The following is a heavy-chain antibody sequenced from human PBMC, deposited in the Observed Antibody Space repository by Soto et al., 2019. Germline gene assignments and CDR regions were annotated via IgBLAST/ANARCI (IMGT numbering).Heavy chain of an antibody. J-gene: IGHJ5*02. Sequence: SVKVSCKASGGTFSSYAISWVRQAPGQGLEWMGGIIPIFGTANYAQKFQGRVTITADESTSTAYMELRSLRSDDTAVYYCARSSGSAYWFDPWGQGTLVTVSS. D-gene: IGHD6-6*01. V-gene: IGHV1-69*13. CDR3: ARSSGSAYWFDP. CDR2: IIPIFGTA. CDR1: GGTFSSYA.